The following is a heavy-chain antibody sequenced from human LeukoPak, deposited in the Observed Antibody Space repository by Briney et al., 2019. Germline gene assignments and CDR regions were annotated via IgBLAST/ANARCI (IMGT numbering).Heavy chain of an antibody. CDR1: GFTFSNYA. D-gene: IGHD6-13*01. CDR3: AKEGLGSSWFQFDY. J-gene: IGHJ4*02. V-gene: IGHV3-23*01. Sequence: GGSLRLSCAASGFTFSNYAMTWVRQAPGKGLDWVSTISDSGSTTYYADSVKGRFTISSDNSKNTLYLQKNSLRADDTAVYYCAKEGLGSSWFQFDYWGQGTLVTVSS. CDR2: ISDSGSTT.